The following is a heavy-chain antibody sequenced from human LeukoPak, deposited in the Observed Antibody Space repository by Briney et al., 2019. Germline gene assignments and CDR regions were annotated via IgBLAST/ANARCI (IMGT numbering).Heavy chain of an antibody. D-gene: IGHD4-17*01. CDR2: IWYDGSNK. CDR3: ARERTTVKYFDY. J-gene: IGHJ4*02. CDR1: GFTFSSYG. V-gene: IGHV3-33*01. Sequence: GGSLRLSCAASGFTFSSYGMHWVRQAPGRGLEWVAVIWYDGSNKYYADSVKGRFTISRDNSKNTLYLQMNSLRAEDTAVYYCARERTTVKYFDYWDQGTLVTVSS.